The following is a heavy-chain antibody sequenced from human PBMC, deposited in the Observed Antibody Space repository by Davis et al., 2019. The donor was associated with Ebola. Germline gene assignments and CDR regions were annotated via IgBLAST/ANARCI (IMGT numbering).Heavy chain of an antibody. CDR1: GFSFSAYW. Sequence: HTGGSLRLSCAASGFSFSAYWMHWVRQAPGKGLVWVSRISGDGSTTSYADSVRGRFTISRDNAKNTLYLQMNSLRAEDTAIYYCARNDYFADWGQGTLVTVSS. CDR3: ARNDYFAD. J-gene: IGHJ4*02. CDR2: ISGDGSTT. V-gene: IGHV3-74*01.